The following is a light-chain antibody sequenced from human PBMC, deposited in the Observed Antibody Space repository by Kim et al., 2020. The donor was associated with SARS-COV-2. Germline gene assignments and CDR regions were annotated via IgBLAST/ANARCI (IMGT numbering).Light chain of an antibody. CDR3: FSYTRSGTYV. CDR1: SSDVGAYNY. Sequence: GQSIPVSCTGTSSDVGAYNYVSWYQQHPGKAPKLLIFDVTERPSGISSRFSASKSGHTASLTISGLQAEDESDYYCFSYTRSGTYVFGTGTKVTVL. CDR2: DVT. V-gene: IGLV2-14*03. J-gene: IGLJ1*01.